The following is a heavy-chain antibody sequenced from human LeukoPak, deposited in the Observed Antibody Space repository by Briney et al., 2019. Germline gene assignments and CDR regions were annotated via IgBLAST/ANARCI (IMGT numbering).Heavy chain of an antibody. CDR1: GGSISTYY. D-gene: IGHD1-26*01. CDR3: ARGGNYWPQWWFDP. V-gene: IGHV4-59*01. CDR2: IYYTGST. J-gene: IGHJ5*02. Sequence: SETLSLTCSVSGGSISTYYWSWIRQPPGKGLEWIGYIYYTGSTSYNPSLKSRVTMSLDASKNQFSLELNSVTPADTAVYYCARGGNYWPQWWFDPWGRGTLVSVSS.